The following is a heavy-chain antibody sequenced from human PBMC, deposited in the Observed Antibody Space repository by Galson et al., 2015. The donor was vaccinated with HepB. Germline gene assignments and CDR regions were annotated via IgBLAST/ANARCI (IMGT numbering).Heavy chain of an antibody. V-gene: IGHV3-21*01. Sequence: SLRLSCAASGFTFRSYSMNWVRQAPGKGLEWVSSISPNDDYIYYANSLRGRFSISGDNAENSLYLQINSLRAEDTAVYYCARGGLQKQRNDYFDYWGRGTLVTVSS. D-gene: IGHD1/OR15-1a*01. J-gene: IGHJ4*02. CDR2: ISPNDDYI. CDR1: GFTFRSYS. CDR3: ARGGLQKQRNDYFDY.